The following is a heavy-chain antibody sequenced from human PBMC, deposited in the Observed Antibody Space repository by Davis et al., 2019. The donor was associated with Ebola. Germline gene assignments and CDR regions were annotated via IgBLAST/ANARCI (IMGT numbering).Heavy chain of an antibody. J-gene: IGHJ4*02. D-gene: IGHD3-9*01. Sequence: MPSETLSLTCAVYGGSFSGYHWSWIRQPPGKGLKWIGEINDSGSTNYSPSLKNRVTISIDTSKNQFSLKLSSVTAADTVVYYCARVDYDILTGYYDYWGQGTLVTVSS. V-gene: IGHV4-34*01. CDR2: INDSGST. CDR1: GGSFSGYH. CDR3: ARVDYDILTGYYDY.